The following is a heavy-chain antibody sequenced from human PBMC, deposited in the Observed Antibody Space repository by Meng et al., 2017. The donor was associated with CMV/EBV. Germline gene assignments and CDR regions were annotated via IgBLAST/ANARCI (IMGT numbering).Heavy chain of an antibody. D-gene: IGHD3-22*01. CDR1: GGSISSSSYY. Sequence: QLQLQESGPGLVKPSETLSLTCTVSGGSISSSSYYWGWIRQPPGKGLEWIGSIYYSGSTYYNPSLKSRVTISVDTSKNQFSLKLSSVTAADTAVYYCARGVVTMIVVYDPWGQGTLVTASS. CDR3: ARGVVTMIVVYDP. CDR2: IYYSGST. J-gene: IGHJ5*02. V-gene: IGHV4-39*07.